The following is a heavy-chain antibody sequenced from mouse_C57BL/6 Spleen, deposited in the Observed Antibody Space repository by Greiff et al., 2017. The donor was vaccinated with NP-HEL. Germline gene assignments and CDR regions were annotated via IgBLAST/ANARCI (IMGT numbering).Heavy chain of an antibody. CDR1: GFSLTSYG. Sequence: VQLQQSGPGLVAPSQSLSITCTVSGFSLTSYGVSWVRQPPGKGLEWLGVMWGDGSTNYHSALISRLSISKDNSKSQVFLKLNSLQTDDTATYYCAKGGGKEPLRAMDYWGQGTSVTVSS. J-gene: IGHJ4*01. D-gene: IGHD1-1*01. CDR3: AKGGGKEPLRAMDY. V-gene: IGHV2-3*01. CDR2: MWGDGST.